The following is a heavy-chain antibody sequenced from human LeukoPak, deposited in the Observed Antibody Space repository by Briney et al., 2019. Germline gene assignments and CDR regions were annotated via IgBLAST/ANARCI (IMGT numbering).Heavy chain of an antibody. CDR1: GYTFTIYY. CDR3: ARETPRSVTHIRGLFDN. Sequence: ASVKVSFKASGYTFTIYYMPLVRQAPGQGLEWMGIMNPSGGTTVYAQKFQGRVTMTRDTSTSTAYMELSNLRSEDTAVYYCARETPRSVTHIRGLFDNWGQRILVTVSS. V-gene: IGHV1-46*01. D-gene: IGHD4-17*01. CDR2: MNPSGGTT. J-gene: IGHJ4*02.